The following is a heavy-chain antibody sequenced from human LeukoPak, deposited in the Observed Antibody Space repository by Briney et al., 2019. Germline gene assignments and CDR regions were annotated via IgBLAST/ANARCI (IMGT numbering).Heavy chain of an antibody. V-gene: IGHV3-9*01. CDR3: AKDILSGAFDI. Sequence: GGSLRLSWAASGFTFDDYAMHWVRQAPGKGLEWVSGISWNSGSIGYADSVKGRFTISRDNAKNSLYLQMNSLRAEDTALYYCAKDILSGAFDIWGQGTMVTVSS. D-gene: IGHD6-25*01. CDR1: GFTFDDYA. J-gene: IGHJ3*02. CDR2: ISWNSGSI.